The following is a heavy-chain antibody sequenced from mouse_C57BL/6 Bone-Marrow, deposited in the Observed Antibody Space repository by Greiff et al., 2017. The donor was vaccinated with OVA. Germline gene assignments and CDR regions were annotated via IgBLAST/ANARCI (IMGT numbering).Heavy chain of an antibody. Sequence: EVKLQESGPGMVKPSQSLSLTCTVTGYSITSGYDWHWIRHFPGNKLEWMGYISYSGSTNYNPSLKSRISITHDTSKNHFFLKLNSVTTEDTATYYCARDQAYYSNYGGFAYWGQGTLVTVSA. CDR3: ARDQAYYSNYGGFAY. CDR1: GYSITSGYD. CDR2: ISYSGST. V-gene: IGHV3-1*01. D-gene: IGHD2-5*01. J-gene: IGHJ3*01.